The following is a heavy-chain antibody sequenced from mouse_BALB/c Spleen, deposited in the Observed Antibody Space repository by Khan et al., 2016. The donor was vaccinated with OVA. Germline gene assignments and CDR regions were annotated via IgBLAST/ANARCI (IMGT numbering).Heavy chain of an antibody. CDR3: ARRNYFGYTFAY. CDR2: ISPGSGDT. Sequence: QVQLQQSGAELARPGASVKLSCKASGYTFTDYYINWVKQRTGQGLECIGEISPGSGDTYYNERFKGKATLTADKSSSTAYMQLSSLTSEASAVYFCARRNYFGYTFAYWGQGTLVTVSA. J-gene: IGHJ3*01. CDR1: GYTFTDYY. V-gene: IGHV1-77*01. D-gene: IGHD1-2*01.